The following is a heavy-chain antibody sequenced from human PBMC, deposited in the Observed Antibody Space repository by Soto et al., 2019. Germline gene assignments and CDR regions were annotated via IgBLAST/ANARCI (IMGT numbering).Heavy chain of an antibody. D-gene: IGHD3-3*01. CDR2: INSDGSST. CDR3: ARSGGDFWSGYYRPIDY. J-gene: IGHJ4*02. CDR1: GFTFSSYW. Sequence: QPGGSLRLSCAASGFTFSSYWMHWVRQAPGKGLVWVSRINSDGSSTSYADSVKGRFTISRDNAKNTLYLQMNSLRAEDTAVYYCARSGGDFWSGYYRPIDYWGQGTLVTVSS. V-gene: IGHV3-74*01.